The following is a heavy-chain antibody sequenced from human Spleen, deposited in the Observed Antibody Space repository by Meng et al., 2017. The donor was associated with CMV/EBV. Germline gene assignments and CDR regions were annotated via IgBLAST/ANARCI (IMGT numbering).Heavy chain of an antibody. CDR1: GFTFSSYE. V-gene: IGHV3-48*03. Sequence: GGSLRLSCTASGFTFSSYEMNWVRQAPGKGLEWVAYVSRSGTVIYYADSVKGRFIISRDNAQKTLHLQMSSLRAGDTAVYYCARDVNLQPDYWGQGTLVTVSS. CDR3: ARDVNLQPDY. CDR2: VSRSGTVI. J-gene: IGHJ4*02. D-gene: IGHD2/OR15-2a*01.